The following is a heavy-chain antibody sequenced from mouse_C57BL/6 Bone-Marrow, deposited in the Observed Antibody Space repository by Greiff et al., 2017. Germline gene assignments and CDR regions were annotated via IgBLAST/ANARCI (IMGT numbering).Heavy chain of an antibody. V-gene: IGHV1-81*01. J-gene: IGHJ4*01. CDR2: IYPRSGNT. Sequence: VQLQQSGAELARPGASVKLSCKASGYTFTSYGISWVKQRTGQGLEWIGEIYPRSGNTYYNEKFKGKATLTADKSSSTAYMELRSLTSEDSAVYVCARPGSSYFYYAMDYWGQGTSVTVSS. CDR3: ARPGSSYFYYAMDY. CDR1: GYTFTSYG. D-gene: IGHD1-1*01.